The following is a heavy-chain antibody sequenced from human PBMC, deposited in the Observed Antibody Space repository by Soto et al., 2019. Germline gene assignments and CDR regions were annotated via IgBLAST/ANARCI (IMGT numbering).Heavy chain of an antibody. Sequence: SVKVSCKTSGYPFNSNRLSWGRRAPGQGLEWMGWISPHNGNAKYAQKFQDRVTMTADTAASTVYMELRSLRSDDSDVFYCARDRSGWYDFWGQGTLVTVYS. D-gene: IGHD6-19*01. CDR3: ARDRSGWYDF. J-gene: IGHJ4*02. CDR1: GYPFNSNR. V-gene: IGHV1-18*01. CDR2: ISPHNGNA.